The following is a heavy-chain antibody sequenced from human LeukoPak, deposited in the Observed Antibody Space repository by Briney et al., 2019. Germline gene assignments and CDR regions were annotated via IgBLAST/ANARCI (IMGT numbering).Heavy chain of an antibody. D-gene: IGHD3-3*01. CDR2: IYHSGST. CDR1: GGSFSGYY. CDR3: ARTGQSITIFGVVTNWFDP. J-gene: IGHJ5*02. Sequence: SETLSLTCAVYGGSFSGYYWSWIRQPPGKGLEWIGEIYHSGSTNYNPSLKSRVTISVDKSKNQFSLKLSSVTAADTAVYYCARTGQSITIFGVVTNWFDPWGQGTLVTVSS. V-gene: IGHV4-34*01.